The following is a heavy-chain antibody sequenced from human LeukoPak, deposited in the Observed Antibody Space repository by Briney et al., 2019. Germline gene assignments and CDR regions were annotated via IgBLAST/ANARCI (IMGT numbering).Heavy chain of an antibody. CDR3: AKQPYQYVSGSPSWLDP. Sequence: GGSLRLSCAASGFSFSSYAMTWVRQAPGKGLEWVSGIGGSSGKTFYADSVKGRFTISRDNSKNTLYLQMNTLRAEDTAIYFCAKQPYQYVSGSPSWLDPWGQGTLVTVSS. CDR2: IGGSSGKT. J-gene: IGHJ5*02. V-gene: IGHV3-23*01. CDR1: GFSFSSYA. D-gene: IGHD3-10*01.